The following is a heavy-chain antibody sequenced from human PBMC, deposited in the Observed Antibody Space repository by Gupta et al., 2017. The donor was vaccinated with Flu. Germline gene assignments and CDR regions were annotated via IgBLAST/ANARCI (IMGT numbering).Heavy chain of an antibody. V-gene: IGHV3-72*01. Sequence: EVQLVESGGGLVQPGGSLRLSCAASGFTFSDHYMDWVRQAPGKGLEWVGRTRNKANSYTTEYAASVKGRFTISRDDSKNSLYLQMNSLKTEDTAVYYCAREVLGSSIAARRGYYFDYWGQGTLVTVSS. CDR2: TRNKANSYTT. CDR1: GFTFSDHY. J-gene: IGHJ4*02. D-gene: IGHD6-6*01. CDR3: AREVLGSSIAARRGYYFDY.